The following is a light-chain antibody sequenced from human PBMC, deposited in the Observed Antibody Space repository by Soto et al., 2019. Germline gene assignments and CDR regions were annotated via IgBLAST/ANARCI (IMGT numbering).Light chain of an antibody. Sequence: DFQMTQSPSSLSASVGDRGTIXXRTNQTIRGYLNWVQQKPRTAPEPXCDSASYLQRLGPSTFSGRGSVTYFTLTINSLLPEDFATYCCQQSYRTPLTFGEGTKVDNK. J-gene: IGKJ4*01. CDR2: SAS. V-gene: IGKV1-39*01. CDR1: QTIRGY. CDR3: QQSYRTPLT.